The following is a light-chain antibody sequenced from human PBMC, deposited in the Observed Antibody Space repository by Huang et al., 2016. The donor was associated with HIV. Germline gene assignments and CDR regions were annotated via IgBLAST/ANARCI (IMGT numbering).Light chain of an antibody. V-gene: IGKV3-15*01. J-gene: IGKJ3*01. CDR3: QQYNNWPKVFT. Sequence: EIVMTQSPATLSVSPGERATLSCRASQSVSSNFAWYRQNPGQAPRLLIYGASTRATGIPARFSGSGSGTEFTLTISSLQSEDFAVYYCQQYNNWPKVFTFGPGTKVDIK. CDR2: GAS. CDR1: QSVSSN.